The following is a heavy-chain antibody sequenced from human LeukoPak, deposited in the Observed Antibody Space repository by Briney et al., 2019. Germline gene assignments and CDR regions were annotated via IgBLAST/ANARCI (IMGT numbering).Heavy chain of an antibody. D-gene: IGHD1-26*01. Sequence: ASVKVSCKASGYTFTSYYMHWVRQAPGQGLEWMGIINPSGGSTSYAQKFKGRVTMTRDTSTSTVYMELSSLRSEDTAVYYCARPAGWELLYHYWGQGTLVTVSS. CDR3: ARPAGWELLYHY. V-gene: IGHV1-46*01. CDR2: INPSGGST. J-gene: IGHJ4*02. CDR1: GYTFTSYY.